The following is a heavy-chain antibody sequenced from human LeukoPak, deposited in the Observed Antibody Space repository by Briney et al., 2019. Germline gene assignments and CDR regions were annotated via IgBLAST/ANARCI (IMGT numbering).Heavy chain of an antibody. D-gene: IGHD2-21*02. CDR2: ISYDGSNK. V-gene: IGHV3-30-3*02. CDR3: AKHKRLLIYYYYGLDV. CDR1: GFTFSSYA. Sequence: GGSLRLSCAASGFTFSSYAMHWVRQAPGKGLEWVAVISYDGSNKYYADSVKGRFTISRDNSKNTLYLQMNSLRAEDTAVYYCAKHKRLLIYYYYGLDVWGQGTTVTVSS. J-gene: IGHJ6*02.